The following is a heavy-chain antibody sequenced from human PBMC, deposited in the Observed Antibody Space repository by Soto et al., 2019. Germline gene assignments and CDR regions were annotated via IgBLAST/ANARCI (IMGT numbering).Heavy chain of an antibody. CDR3: AKGGRQWLVTSDFNY. CDR2: VSHVGRNT. J-gene: IGHJ4*02. CDR1: DSTFVTIP. D-gene: IGHD6-19*01. V-gene: IGHV3-30*18. Sequence: VQLVESGGGVVQPGRSLRLSGAASDSTFVTIPSYGATRVPGKGLEWVAVVSHVGRNTHYADPVKGRFTFSRDSSKNTVSLEMTSLRAEDTAVYYCAKGGRQWLVTSDFNYWGQGALVTVSS.